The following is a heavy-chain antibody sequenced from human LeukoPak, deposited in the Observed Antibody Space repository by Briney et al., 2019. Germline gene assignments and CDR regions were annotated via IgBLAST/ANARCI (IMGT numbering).Heavy chain of an antibody. CDR3: ARHDPHVLLWFGDMGAFDI. J-gene: IGHJ3*02. V-gene: IGHV4-59*08. D-gene: IGHD3-10*01. Sequence: SASTNYNPSLKSRFTISVDTSKNQFSLKLSSVTAADTAVYYCARHDPHVLLWFGDMGAFDIWGQGTMVTVSS. CDR2: SAST.